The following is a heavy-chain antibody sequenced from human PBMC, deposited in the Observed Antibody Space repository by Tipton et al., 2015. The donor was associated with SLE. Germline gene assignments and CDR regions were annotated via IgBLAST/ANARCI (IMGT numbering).Heavy chain of an antibody. CDR3: ASDYSISDYSYFCMGV. V-gene: IGHV4-59*01. CDR1: GGSISSYY. D-gene: IGHD4-11*01. Sequence: TLSLTCTVSGGSISSYYWNWFRQPPGKGLEWIGYIYYSGSTNYNPSLKSRVTISVDRSQNQFSLRLSSVSAADTAVYYCASDYSISDYSYFCMGVWGKGTTVCFSS. CDR2: IYYSGST. J-gene: IGHJ6*03.